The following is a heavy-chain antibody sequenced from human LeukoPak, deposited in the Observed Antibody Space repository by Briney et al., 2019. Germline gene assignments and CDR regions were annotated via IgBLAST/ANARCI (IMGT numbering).Heavy chain of an antibody. J-gene: IGHJ4*02. Sequence: KPSETLSLTCTVSGYSISSGYYWGWIRQPPGKGLEWIGSIYHSGSTYYNPSLKSRVTISVDTSKNQFSLKLSSVTAADTAVYYCARDPTYWGSYYTPLDYWGQGTLVTVSS. CDR2: IYHSGST. V-gene: IGHV4-38-2*02. CDR3: ARDPTYWGSYYTPLDY. CDR1: GYSISSGYY. D-gene: IGHD1-26*01.